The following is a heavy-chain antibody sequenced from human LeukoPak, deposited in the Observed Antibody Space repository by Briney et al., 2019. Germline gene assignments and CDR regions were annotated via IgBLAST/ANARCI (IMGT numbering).Heavy chain of an antibody. CDR3: ARDCSSGTCYFFP. CDR1: GYTFTDYG. CDR2: ISAYNGNT. D-gene: IGHD2-15*01. J-gene: IGHJ5*02. Sequence: GASVKVSCKASGYTFTDYGISWVRQAPGQGLEWMGWISAYNGNTNYAQKFQGRVTMTTDTSTSTAYTELRSLRSDDTAVYYCARDCSSGTCYFFPCGQGTLVTVSS. V-gene: IGHV1-18*01.